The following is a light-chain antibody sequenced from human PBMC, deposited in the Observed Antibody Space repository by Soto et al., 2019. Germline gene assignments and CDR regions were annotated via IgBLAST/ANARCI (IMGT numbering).Light chain of an antibody. Sequence: QSALTQPRSVSGSLGQSVTISCTGTSSDVGTYNYVSWYQQHPGKAPKVMIYDVSERPSGVPDRFSGSKSGNTPSLTISGLQAEDEADYYCCSYAGSPRDVLGTGTKLTVL. V-gene: IGLV2-11*01. CDR3: CSYAGSPRDV. CDR1: SSDVGTYNY. J-gene: IGLJ1*01. CDR2: DVS.